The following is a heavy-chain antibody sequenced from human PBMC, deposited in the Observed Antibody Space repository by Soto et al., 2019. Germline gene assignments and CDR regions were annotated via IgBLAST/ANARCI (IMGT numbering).Heavy chain of an antibody. CDR1: GGTFSSYA. J-gene: IGHJ6*02. CDR3: ASPLAAARLVRYYYGMDV. D-gene: IGHD6-13*01. V-gene: IGHV1-69*06. CDR2: IIPIFGTA. Sequence: QVQLVQSGAEVKKPGSSVKVSCKASGGTFSSYAISWVRQAPGQGLEWMGGIIPIFGTANYAQKFQGRVTITADKSTSTAYMELSSLRSEDTAVYYCASPLAAARLVRYYYGMDVWGQGTTVTVSS.